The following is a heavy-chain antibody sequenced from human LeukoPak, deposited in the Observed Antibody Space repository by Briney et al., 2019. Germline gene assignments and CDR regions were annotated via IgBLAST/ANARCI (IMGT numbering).Heavy chain of an antibody. Sequence: KPSETLSLTCTVSGGSISSYYGRWLRQPPGKGLEWIGYIYYSESTKYNPSLKSRVTLPVDTSKKQVSLKLSSVTAADTAVYYCASGSYYFDYWGQGTLVTVSS. D-gene: IGHD1-26*01. CDR3: ASGSYYFDY. CDR2: IYYSEST. V-gene: IGHV4-59*01. J-gene: IGHJ4*02. CDR1: GGSISSYY.